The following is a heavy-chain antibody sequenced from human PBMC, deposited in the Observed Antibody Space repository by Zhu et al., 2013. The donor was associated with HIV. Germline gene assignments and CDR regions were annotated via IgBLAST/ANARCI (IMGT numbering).Heavy chain of an antibody. CDR2: IYHSGNT. D-gene: IGHD6-13*01. CDR1: GYSISSGYY. Sequence: QVQLQESGPGLVKPSETLSLTCAVSGYSISSGYYWGWIRQPPGRGLEWIGNIYHSGNTYYNASLRSRVTISVDTSKNQFSLKVSSVTAADTAVYYCARNWGTAKTFDIWGQGTMVTVSS. J-gene: IGHJ3*02. CDR3: ARNWGTAKTFDI. V-gene: IGHV4-38-2*01.